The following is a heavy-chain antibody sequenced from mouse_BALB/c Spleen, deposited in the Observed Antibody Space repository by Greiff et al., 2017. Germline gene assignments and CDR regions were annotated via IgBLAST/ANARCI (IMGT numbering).Heavy chain of an antibody. CDR2: ISYSGST. CDR1: GDSITSGY. V-gene: IGHV3-8*02. Sequence: EVKLMESGPSLVKPSQTLSLTCSVTGDSITSGYWNWIRKFPGNKLEYMGYISYSGSTYYNPSLKSRISITRDTSKNQYYLQLNSVTTEDTATYYCASRTTVVEHWYFDVWGAGTTVTVSS. J-gene: IGHJ1*01. D-gene: IGHD1-1*01. CDR3: ASRTTVVEHWYFDV.